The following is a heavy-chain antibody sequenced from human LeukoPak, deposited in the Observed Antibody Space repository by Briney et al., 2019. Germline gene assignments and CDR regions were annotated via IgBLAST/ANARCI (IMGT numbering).Heavy chain of an antibody. CDR3: ARAGYIVGATLFDY. V-gene: IGHV4-4*07. CDR2: IYTSGST. CDR1: GGSISSYY. Sequence: SETLSLTCTVSGGSISSYYWSWIRQPAGKGLEWIGRIYTSGSTNYNPSLMSRVTMSVDTSKNQFSLKLSSVTAADTAVYYCARAGYIVGATLFDYWGQGTPVTVSS. D-gene: IGHD1-26*01. J-gene: IGHJ4*02.